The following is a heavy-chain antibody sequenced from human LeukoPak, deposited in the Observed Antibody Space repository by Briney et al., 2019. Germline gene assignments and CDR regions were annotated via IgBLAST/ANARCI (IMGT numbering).Heavy chain of an antibody. D-gene: IGHD3-3*01. CDR3: ARSPGYEGLYYFDY. Sequence: ASVKVSCKASGYTFTSYGISWVRQAPGQGLEWMGWINPHSGGTNYAQKFQGRVTMTRDTSISTAYMDLSRLRSDDTAVYYCARSPGYEGLYYFDYWGQGTLVTVSS. V-gene: IGHV1-2*02. CDR1: GYTFTSYG. J-gene: IGHJ4*02. CDR2: INPHSGGT.